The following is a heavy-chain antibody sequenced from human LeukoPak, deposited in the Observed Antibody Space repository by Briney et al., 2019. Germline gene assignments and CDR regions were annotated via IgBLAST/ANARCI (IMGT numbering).Heavy chain of an antibody. CDR3: AREVSYYYDSSGYDFPY. CDR1: GYTFTGYY. Sequence: ASAKVSCKASGYTFTGYYMHWVRQAPGQGLEWMGWINPNSGGTNYAQKFQGRVTMTRDTSISTAYMELSRLRSDDTAVYYCAREVSYYYDSSGYDFPYWGQGTLVTVSS. V-gene: IGHV1-2*02. CDR2: INPNSGGT. J-gene: IGHJ4*02. D-gene: IGHD3-22*01.